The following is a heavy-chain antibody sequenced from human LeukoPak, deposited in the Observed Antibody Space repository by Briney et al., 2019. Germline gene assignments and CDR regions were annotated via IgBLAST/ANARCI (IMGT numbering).Heavy chain of an antibody. V-gene: IGHV4-39*01. D-gene: IGHD1-26*01. CDR2: IHYSGST. CDR1: GGSISSSSYY. CDR3: ARASGSYGPYYYYYMDV. J-gene: IGHJ6*03. Sequence: SETLSLTCTVSGGSISSSSYYWGWIRQPPGKGLEWIGSIHYSGSTYYNPSLKSRVTISVDTSKNQFSLKLSSVTAADTAVYYCARASGSYGPYYYYYMDVWGKGTTVTASS.